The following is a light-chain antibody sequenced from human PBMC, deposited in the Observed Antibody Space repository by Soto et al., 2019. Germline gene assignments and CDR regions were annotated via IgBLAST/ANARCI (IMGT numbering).Light chain of an antibody. Sequence: EIVLTQSPATLSLSPGERATLSCRASQSVSSYLAWYQQKPGQAPRLLIYDASNRATGIPARFSGSGSGTDFTLTISSLQAEDVAVYYCQEYYNTPPYTFGQGTKLEIK. CDR2: DAS. J-gene: IGKJ2*01. CDR1: QSVSSY. CDR3: QEYYNTPPYT. V-gene: IGKV3-11*01.